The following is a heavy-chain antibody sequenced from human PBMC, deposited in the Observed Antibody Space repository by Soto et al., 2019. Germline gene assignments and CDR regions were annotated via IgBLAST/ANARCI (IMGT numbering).Heavy chain of an antibody. Sequence: GESLKISCKGSGYSFTSYWIGWVRQMPGKGLEWMGIIYPGDSDTRYSPSFQGQVTISADKSISTAYLQWSSLKASDTAMCYCARRSWYDSKSGAFDIWGQGTMVTVSS. V-gene: IGHV5-51*01. CDR2: IYPGDSDT. CDR1: GYSFTSYW. D-gene: IGHD3-22*01. CDR3: ARRSWYDSKSGAFDI. J-gene: IGHJ3*02.